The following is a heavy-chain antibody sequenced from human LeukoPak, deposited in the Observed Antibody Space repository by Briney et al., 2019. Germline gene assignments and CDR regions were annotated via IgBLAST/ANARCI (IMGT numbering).Heavy chain of an antibody. D-gene: IGHD6-13*01. CDR2: IIPIFGTA. J-gene: IGHJ4*02. CDR3: ARDRSIAAAGFDC. V-gene: IGHV1-69*13. Sequence: ASVKVSCKASGGTSSCYAISWVRQAPGQGLEWMGGIIPIFGTANYAQKFQGRVTITADESTSTAYMELSSLRSEDTAVYYCARDRSIAAAGFDCWGQGTLVTVSS. CDR1: GGTSSCYA.